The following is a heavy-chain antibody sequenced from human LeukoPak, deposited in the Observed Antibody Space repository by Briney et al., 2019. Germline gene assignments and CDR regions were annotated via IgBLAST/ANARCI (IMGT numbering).Heavy chain of an antibody. CDR2: ISGSGGST. CDR1: GFTFSSYG. D-gene: IGHD2-15*01. Sequence: GGSLRLSCAASGFTFSSYGMSWVRQAPGKGLEWVSAISGSGGSTYYADSVKGRFTISRDNSKNTLYLQMNSLRAEDTAVYYCAKDYLGYCSGGSCAPFDYWGQGTLVTVSS. V-gene: IGHV3-23*01. J-gene: IGHJ4*02. CDR3: AKDYLGYCSGGSCAPFDY.